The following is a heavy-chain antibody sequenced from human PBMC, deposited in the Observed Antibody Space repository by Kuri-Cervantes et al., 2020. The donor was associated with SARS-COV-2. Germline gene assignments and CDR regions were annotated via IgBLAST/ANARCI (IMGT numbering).Heavy chain of an antibody. CDR1: YDSISTSNYF. CDR3: ARAYCGGDCSDHDAFDI. CDR2: YHYSGNT. J-gene: IGHJ3*02. Sequence: SETLSLTCTVSYDSISTSNYFWGWIRQSPGKGLEWIGTYHYSGNTYYNPSLKSRVTVSVDMSKNQFSLILTSVTAADTAVYYCARAYCGGDCSDHDAFDIWGQGTMVTVSS. V-gene: IGHV4-39*07. D-gene: IGHD2-21*02.